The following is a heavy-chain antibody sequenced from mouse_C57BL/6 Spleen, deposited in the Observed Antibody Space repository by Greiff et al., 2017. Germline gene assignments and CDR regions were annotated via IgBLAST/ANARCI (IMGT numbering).Heavy chain of an antibody. CDR2: INPNNGGT. J-gene: IGHJ4*01. D-gene: IGHD1-1*01. Sequence: EVQLQQSGPELVKPGASVKMSCKASGYTFTDYNMHWVKQSHGKSLEWIGYINPNNGGTSYNKKFKGKATLTVNKSSSTAYMELRSLTSEESAVYYCARLRTTVVAGAMDYWGQGTSVTVSA. V-gene: IGHV1-22*01. CDR1: GYTFTDYN. CDR3: ARLRTTVVAGAMDY.